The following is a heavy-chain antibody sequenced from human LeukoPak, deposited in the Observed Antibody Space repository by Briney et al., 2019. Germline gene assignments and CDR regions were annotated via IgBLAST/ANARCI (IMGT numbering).Heavy chain of an antibody. Sequence: GGSLRLSCAASGFTFSSYPMHWVRQAPGKGLEWVAVISYDGSNKYYADSVKGRFTISRDNSKTTLYLQMNSLRGEDTAVYYCARALGWPYGDLGVDSWGQGTLVTVSS. J-gene: IGHJ4*02. D-gene: IGHD4-17*01. CDR1: GFTFSSYP. V-gene: IGHV3-30*04. CDR2: ISYDGSNK. CDR3: ARALGWPYGDLGVDS.